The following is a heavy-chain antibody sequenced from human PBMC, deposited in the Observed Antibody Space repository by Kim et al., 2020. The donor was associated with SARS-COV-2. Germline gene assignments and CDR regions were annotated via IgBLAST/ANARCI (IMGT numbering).Heavy chain of an antibody. CDR2: IHVNDAI. CDR1: GFTFTTYN. CDR3: ARDWNWGIDV. D-gene: IGHD7-27*01. V-gene: IGHV3-48*02. Sequence: GGSLRLSCAASGFTFTTYNMKCSGHGQRPRRAVRSNIHVNDAICDADSVKGRFTISRDYSKNSMDLQMNSLRDEDTTVYYCARDWNWGIDVWGQGTLVTVSS. J-gene: IGHJ4*02.